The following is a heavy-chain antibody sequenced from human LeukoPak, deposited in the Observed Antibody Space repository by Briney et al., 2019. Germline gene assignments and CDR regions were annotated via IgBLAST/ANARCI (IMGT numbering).Heavy chain of an antibody. CDR3: ARATTVTGPNTGLVLDH. V-gene: IGHV3-74*01. Sequence: GGSLRLSCAASGFTFSSYWMHWVRQAPGKGLVWVSRINSDGSSTSYADSVKGRFTISRDNAKNTLSLQMNSLRADDTAVYYCARATTVTGPNTGLVLDHWGQGTLVTVSS. J-gene: IGHJ4*02. CDR2: INSDGSST. CDR1: GFTFSSYW. D-gene: IGHD4-17*01.